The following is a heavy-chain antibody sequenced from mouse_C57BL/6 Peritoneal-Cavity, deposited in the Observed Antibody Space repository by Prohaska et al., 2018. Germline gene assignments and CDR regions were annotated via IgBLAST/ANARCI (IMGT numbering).Heavy chain of an antibody. J-gene: IGHJ4*01. Sequence: EVQLVESGGGLVQPKGSLKLSCAASGFSFNTYAMNWVRQSPGRVFEWGARIRSKSNNYATYYADSVKDRFTIYRDESESMLYLQMNNLKTEETAMYYCVRHSNYYAMDYWGQGTSVTVSS. CDR1: GFSFNTYA. D-gene: IGHD2-5*01. CDR2: IRSKSNNYAT. V-gene: IGHV10-1*01. CDR3: VRHSNYYAMDY.